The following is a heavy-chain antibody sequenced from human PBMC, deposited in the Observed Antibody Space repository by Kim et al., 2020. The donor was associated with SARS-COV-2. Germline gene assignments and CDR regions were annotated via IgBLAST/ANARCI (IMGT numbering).Heavy chain of an antibody. V-gene: IGHV3-9*01. J-gene: IGHJ4*02. CDR2: ISWNSGSI. D-gene: IGHD3-22*01. CDR1: GFTFDDYA. CDR3: ARGKDSSGFYSYYFDS. Sequence: GGSLRLSCAASGFTFDDYAMHWVRQVPGKGLEWVSVISWNSGSIVYADSVKGRFTNSRDNANNSLYLQMNSLRAEDTAFYYCARGKDSSGFYSYYFDSWGQGTLVAFSS.